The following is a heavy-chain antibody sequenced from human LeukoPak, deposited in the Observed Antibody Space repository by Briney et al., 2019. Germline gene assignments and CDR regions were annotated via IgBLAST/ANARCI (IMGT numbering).Heavy chain of an antibody. CDR2: INPNSGGT. CDR3: ASGSLASYFDH. D-gene: IGHD3-16*01. CDR1: GYTFSGYY. Sequence: ASVKISCKASGYTFSGYYMHWVRQAPGQGLEWMGWINPNSGGTKYVQKFQGRVTMTRDTSISTAYMELSRLRSDDTAVYYCASGSLASYFDHWGQGTLVTVSS. J-gene: IGHJ4*02. V-gene: IGHV1-2*02.